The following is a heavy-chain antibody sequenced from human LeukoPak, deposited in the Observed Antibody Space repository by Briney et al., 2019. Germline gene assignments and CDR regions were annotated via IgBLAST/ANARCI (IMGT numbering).Heavy chain of an antibody. V-gene: IGHV1-2*02. J-gene: IGHJ3*02. CDR2: INPNSGGT. CDR3: ALSTVATEAFDI. CDR1: GYTFTGYY. D-gene: IGHD4-17*01. Sequence: EASVKVSCKASGYTFTGYYVYWVRQAPGQGLEWMGWINPNSGGTNYAQKFQGRVTMTRDTSISTAYMELSRLRSDDTAVYYCALSTVATEAFDIWGQGTMVTVSP.